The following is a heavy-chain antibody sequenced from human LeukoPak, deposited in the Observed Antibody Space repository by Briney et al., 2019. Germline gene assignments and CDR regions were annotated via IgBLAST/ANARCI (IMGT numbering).Heavy chain of an antibody. Sequence: SETLSLTCTVSGGSINSGGYYWGWIRQHPGKGLEWIGYIYYTGSTYYSPSLKSRLTISLDTSKNQFSLRLSSVTAADTAVYYCARGYDFKPGYYKEWYFDVWGRGTLVTVSS. CDR2: IYYTGST. CDR3: ARGYDFKPGYYKEWYFDV. J-gene: IGHJ2*01. V-gene: IGHV4-31*03. D-gene: IGHD3-9*01. CDR1: GGSINSGGYY.